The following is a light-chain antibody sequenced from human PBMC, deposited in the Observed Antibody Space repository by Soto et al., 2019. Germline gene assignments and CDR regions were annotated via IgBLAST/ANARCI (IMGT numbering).Light chain of an antibody. CDR1: QSVSNN. Sequence: IVLTQSPGTLSLSPWERATLSCRASQSVSNNYLAWYQQKPGQAPRLLIYGASNRATGIPDRFSGSGSGTEFTLTINSLQSEDFAVYYCQQYNNWPRTFGQGTKVDIK. CDR3: QQYNNWPRT. V-gene: IGKV3D-15*01. CDR2: GAS. J-gene: IGKJ1*01.